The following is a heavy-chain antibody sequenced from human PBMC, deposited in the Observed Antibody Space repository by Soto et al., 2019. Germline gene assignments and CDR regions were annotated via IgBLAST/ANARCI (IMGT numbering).Heavy chain of an antibody. CDR2: IYTSGST. J-gene: IGHJ3*02. CDR1: GGSISSYY. Sequence: SETLSLTCTVSGGSISSYYWSWIRQPAGKGLEWVGRIYTSGSTNYNPSLKSRVTMSVDTSKNQFSLKLSSVTAADTAVYYCARVGKLELQGGAFDIWGQGTMVTVSS. CDR3: ARVGKLELQGGAFDI. D-gene: IGHD1-7*01. V-gene: IGHV4-4*07.